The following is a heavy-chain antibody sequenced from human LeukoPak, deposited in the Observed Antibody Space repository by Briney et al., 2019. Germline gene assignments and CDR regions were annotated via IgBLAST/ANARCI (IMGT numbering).Heavy chain of an antibody. J-gene: IGHJ5*02. CDR3: ARSLYGGNSRWFDP. CDR2: INPNSGGT. V-gene: IGHV1-2*02. CDR1: GYTFTGYY. D-gene: IGHD4-23*01. Sequence: ASVKVSCKASGYTFTGYYMHWVRQAPGQGLEWRGWINPNSGGTNYAQKFQGRVTMTRDTSISTAYMELSRLRSDDTAVYYCARSLYGGNSRWFDPWGQGTLVTVSS.